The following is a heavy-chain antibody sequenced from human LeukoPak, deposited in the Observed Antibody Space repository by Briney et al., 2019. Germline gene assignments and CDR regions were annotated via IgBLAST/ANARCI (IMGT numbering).Heavy chain of an antibody. CDR3: ARFKSGGFYYFDS. CDR2: IFASGTA. J-gene: IGHJ4*02. Sequence: SETLSLTCSVSGARLTNPTYFQWSWFRLPPGKGPEFIGKIFASGTAALTPPLKSRVTMSLDTSKNEFSLRLTSVTAEDSAVYYYARFKSGGFYYFDSWGQGTLVTVSS. D-gene: IGHD2-15*01. V-gene: IGHV4-61*01. CDR1: GARLTNPTYF.